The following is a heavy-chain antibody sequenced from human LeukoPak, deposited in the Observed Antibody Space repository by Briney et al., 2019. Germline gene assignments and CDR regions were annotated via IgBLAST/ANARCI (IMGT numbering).Heavy chain of an antibody. CDR1: GFTFSNYA. J-gene: IGHJ4*02. V-gene: IGHV3-23*01. CDR3: ASLHGVVNYFDY. CDR2: ISGSGDST. Sequence: GGSLRLSCAASGFTFSNYAMRWVRQAPGKGLEWVSGISGSGDSTYYADSVNGRFTISRDNARNSLYLQMNSLRAEDTAVYYCASLHGVVNYFDYWGQGTLVTVSS. D-gene: IGHD5-24*01.